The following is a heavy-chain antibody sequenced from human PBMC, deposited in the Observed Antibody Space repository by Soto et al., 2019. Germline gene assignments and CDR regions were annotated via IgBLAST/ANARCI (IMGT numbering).Heavy chain of an antibody. Sequence: VGSLRLSCAASGFTFSSYWMHWVRQAPGKGLVWVSRINSDGSSTSYADSVKGRFTISRDNAKNTLYLQMNSLRAEDTAVYYCARAETNYDILTGFPGVYYYGMDVWGQGTTVTVSS. CDR1: GFTFSSYW. CDR2: INSDGSST. V-gene: IGHV3-74*01. D-gene: IGHD3-9*01. CDR3: ARAETNYDILTGFPGVYYYGMDV. J-gene: IGHJ6*02.